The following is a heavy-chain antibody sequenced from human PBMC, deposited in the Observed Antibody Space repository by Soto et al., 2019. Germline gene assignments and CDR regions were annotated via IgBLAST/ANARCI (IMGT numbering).Heavy chain of an antibody. V-gene: IGHV5-10-1*01. J-gene: IGHJ6*02. CDR1: GYSFTRYW. CDR2: IDPSDSYT. Sequence: PGESLKISCKGSGYSFTRYWISWVRQMPGKGLVWMGRIDPSDSYTNYSPSFQGHVTISADKSISTAYLQWSSLKASDTAMYYCARRIAAPRGYGMDVWGQGTTVTVSS. D-gene: IGHD6-13*01. CDR3: ARRIAAPRGYGMDV.